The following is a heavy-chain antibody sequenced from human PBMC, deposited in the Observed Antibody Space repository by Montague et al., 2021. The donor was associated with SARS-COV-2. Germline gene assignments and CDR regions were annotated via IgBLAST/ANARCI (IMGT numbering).Heavy chain of an antibody. Sequence: SETLSLTCTVSGGSIGAYYWSWIRQPPGKGPEWIAYISSSGTTNYNHSLKSRITVSVDTSRNQLSLKLSSVTAADSAVYYCARESRLKYLEWSGSRYDYYGLDVWGQGTTVTVSS. CDR1: GGSIGAYY. CDR3: ARESRLKYLEWSGSRYDYYGLDV. CDR2: ISSSGTT. J-gene: IGHJ6*02. D-gene: IGHD3-3*01. V-gene: IGHV4-59*01.